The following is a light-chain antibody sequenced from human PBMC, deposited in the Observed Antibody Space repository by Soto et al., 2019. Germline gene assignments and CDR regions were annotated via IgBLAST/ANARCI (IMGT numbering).Light chain of an antibody. CDR3: QQYGSSPYT. CDR1: QSVSSGY. V-gene: IGKV3-20*01. Sequence: PGDRATLSCRASQSVSSGYLAWYQQKPGQAPRLLIYGASSRATGIPDRFSGSGSGTDFTLTITRLEPEDFAVYYCQQYGSSPYTFGQGSKLEIK. J-gene: IGKJ2*01. CDR2: GAS.